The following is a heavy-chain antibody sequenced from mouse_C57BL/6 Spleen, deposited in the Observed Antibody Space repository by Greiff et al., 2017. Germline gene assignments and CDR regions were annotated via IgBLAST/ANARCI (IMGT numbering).Heavy chain of an antibody. V-gene: IGHV1-54*01. CDR1: GYAFTNYL. J-gene: IGHJ2*01. CDR2: INPGSGGT. D-gene: IGHD4-1*01. Sequence: QVQLQQSGAELVRPGTSVKVSCKASGYAFTNYLIEWVKQRPGQGLEWIGGINPGSGGTNYNGKFKGKATLTADKSSSTAYMQLSSLPSEDSAVYFCARSELGLDYWGQGTTLTVSS. CDR3: ARSELGLDY.